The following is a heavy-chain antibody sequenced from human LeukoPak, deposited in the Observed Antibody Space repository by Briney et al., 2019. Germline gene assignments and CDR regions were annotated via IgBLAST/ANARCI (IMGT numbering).Heavy chain of an antibody. D-gene: IGHD3-22*01. Sequence: SVKVSCKASGGTFSGYAISWVRQAPGQGLEWMGRIIPIFHRADYAQKFQGRVTISTAESTRTTYMELRSLRSEDTAVYYCARDIPGSSGHFNDAFGIWGQGTRVTVSS. CDR3: ARDIPGSSGHFNDAFGI. CDR1: GGTFSGYA. V-gene: IGHV1-69*05. J-gene: IGHJ3*02. CDR2: IIPIFHRA.